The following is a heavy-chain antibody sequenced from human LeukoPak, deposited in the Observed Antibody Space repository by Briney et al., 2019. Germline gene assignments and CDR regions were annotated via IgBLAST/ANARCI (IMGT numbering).Heavy chain of an antibody. CDR3: AKNRDSSDYPRDFDY. V-gene: IGHV3-30*02. D-gene: IGHD3-22*01. J-gene: IGHJ4*02. CDR1: RFTFSSYG. Sequence: GGSLRLSCAASRFTFSSYGMHWIRQTPGKGLEWVAFIRHDGSYQQYVDSVKGRFTVSRDNSKDTVYLQMNSLRTEDTAVYYCAKNRDSSDYPRDFDYWGQGTLVTVSS. CDR2: IRHDGSYQ.